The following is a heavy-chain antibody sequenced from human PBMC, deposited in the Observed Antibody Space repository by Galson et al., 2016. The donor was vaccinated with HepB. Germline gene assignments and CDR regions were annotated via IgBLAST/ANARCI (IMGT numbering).Heavy chain of an antibody. Sequence: SLRLSCAASGFTFSTYAMNWVRQSPGKGLEWVSGISGSGSSSSHAGSVKGRFTISSDNSKTTLHLQMNSLRAEETAVYYCARARGGGNFDHWGQGTPVTVPS. D-gene: IGHD3-10*01. CDR2: ISGSGSSS. CDR3: ARARGGGNFDH. V-gene: IGHV3-23*01. CDR1: GFTFSTYA. J-gene: IGHJ4*02.